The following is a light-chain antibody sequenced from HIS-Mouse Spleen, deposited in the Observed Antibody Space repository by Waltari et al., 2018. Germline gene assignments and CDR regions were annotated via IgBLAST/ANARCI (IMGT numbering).Light chain of an antibody. V-gene: IGLV2-14*01. CDR2: EVS. J-gene: IGLJ3*02. CDR1: SSDVGCYNY. CDR3: SSYTSSSTRV. Sequence: HSALTQPASVSGSPGQSITISCTGTSSDVGCYNYVSWYQQHPGKAPKLIIYEVSNRPSGVSNSFSGSKSGNTASLTISGLQAEDEADYYCSSYTSSSTRVFGGGTKLTVL.